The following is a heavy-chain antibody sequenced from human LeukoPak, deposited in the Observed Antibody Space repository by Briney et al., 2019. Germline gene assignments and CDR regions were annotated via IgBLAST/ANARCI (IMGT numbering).Heavy chain of an antibody. CDR3: VYAAFPPRVGGGDRLSDS. D-gene: IGHD2-21*02. V-gene: IGHV3-48*03. Sequence: QPGGSLRLSCEASGFNLRTYEMSWVRQAPGKGLEWISYIHSAMAFIYYADSVKGRFTISRDNAKKSVSLQMNSLRADDTGVYFCVYAAFPPRVGGGDRLSDSWGQGILVTVSS. J-gene: IGHJ4*02. CDR2: IHSAMAFI. CDR1: GFNLRTYE.